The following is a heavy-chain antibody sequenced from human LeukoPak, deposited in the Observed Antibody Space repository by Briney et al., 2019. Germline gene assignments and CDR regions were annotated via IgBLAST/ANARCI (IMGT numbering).Heavy chain of an antibody. J-gene: IGHJ4*02. D-gene: IGHD3-22*01. Sequence: SETLSLTCTVSGGSISSYYRSWIWQPPGRGVEWIGYIYYSGNNNYNPPLKSRVTISVDTSQHQFSLKLSSVTAADTAMYYCARDKGEYYDSSGYLDYWGQGTLVTVSS. CDR3: ARDKGEYYDSSGYLDY. CDR1: GGSISSYY. V-gene: IGHV4-59*01. CDR2: IYYSGNN.